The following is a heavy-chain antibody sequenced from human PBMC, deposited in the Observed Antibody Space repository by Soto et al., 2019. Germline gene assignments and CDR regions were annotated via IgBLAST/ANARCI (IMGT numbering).Heavy chain of an antibody. CDR2: ISYDGRNK. D-gene: IGHD2-15*01. J-gene: IGHJ6*02. V-gene: IGHV3-30*04. Sequence: QVQLVESGGGVVQPGRSLRLSCAASGFTFSSYAMHWVRQAPGKGLEWVAVISYDGRNKYYADSVKGRFTISRDNSKNKLYPQMNSLRDEDTAVYYCARDVYCQDYYYYYGMDVWGQGTTVTVAS. CDR3: ARDVYCQDYYYYYGMDV. CDR1: GFTFSSYA.